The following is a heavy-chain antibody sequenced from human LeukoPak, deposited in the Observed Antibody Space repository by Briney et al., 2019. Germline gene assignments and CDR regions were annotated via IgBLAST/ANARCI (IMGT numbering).Heavy chain of an antibody. D-gene: IGHD2-15*01. V-gene: IGHV4-59*08. CDR3: ARHVEDIVVHSPWFDP. Sequence: SETLSLTCTVSGGSISSYYWSWIRQPPGKGLEWIGYIYYSGSTNYNPSLKSRVTISVDTSKNQFSLKLSSVTAADTAGYYCARHVEDIVVHSPWFDPWGQGTLVTVSS. J-gene: IGHJ5*02. CDR1: GGSISSYY. CDR2: IYYSGST.